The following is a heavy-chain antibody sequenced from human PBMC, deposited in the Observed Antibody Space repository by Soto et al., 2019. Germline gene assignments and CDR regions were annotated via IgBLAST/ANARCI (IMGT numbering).Heavy chain of an antibody. CDR1: GFTFNNYA. D-gene: IGHD3-10*01. Sequence: GGSLRLSCAASGFTFNNYAMSWVRQAPGKGLEWVSAISANGQGIYYADSVKGRFIISRDNSKNTVFLHMDSLTAEDTAVYYCAKDRDYPRDYFHYWGQGTLVTVSS. J-gene: IGHJ4*02. CDR2: ISANGQGI. CDR3: AKDRDYPRDYFHY. V-gene: IGHV3-23*01.